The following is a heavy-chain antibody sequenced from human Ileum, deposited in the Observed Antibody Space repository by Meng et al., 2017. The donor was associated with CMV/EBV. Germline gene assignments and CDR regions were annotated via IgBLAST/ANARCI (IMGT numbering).Heavy chain of an antibody. CDR3: VRGGARSFHAFDI. Sequence: GGSLRLSFAASGFTLSSYWMHWVRQAPGKGLVWVSRINGDGSNTTYADSVKGRFTISRDNAKNTLCLQVNSLRAEDTAVYYCVRGGARSFHAFDIWGQGTMVTVSS. V-gene: IGHV3-74*01. CDR2: INGDGSNT. CDR1: GFTLSSYW. D-gene: IGHD1-26*01. J-gene: IGHJ3*02.